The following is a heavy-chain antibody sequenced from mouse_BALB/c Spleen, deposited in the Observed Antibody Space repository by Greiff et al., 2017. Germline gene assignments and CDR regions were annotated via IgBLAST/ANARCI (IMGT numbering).Heavy chain of an antibody. CDR2: IDPSDSET. V-gene: IGHV1S126*01. CDR3: ARSLYGKRATWFAY. CDR1: GYSFTSYW. J-gene: IGHJ3*01. Sequence: QVQLKESGPQLVRPGASVKISCKASGYSFTSYWMHWVKQRPGQGLEWIGMIDPSDSETRLNQKFKDKATLTVDKSSSTAYMQLSSPTSEDSAVYYCARSLYGKRATWFAYWGQGTLVTVSA. D-gene: IGHD2-1*01.